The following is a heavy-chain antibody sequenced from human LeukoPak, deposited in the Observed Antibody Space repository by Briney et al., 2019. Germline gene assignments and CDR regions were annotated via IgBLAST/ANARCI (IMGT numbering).Heavy chain of an antibody. J-gene: IGHJ4*02. D-gene: IGHD4-17*01. CDR2: IYSGGSI. V-gene: IGHV3-66*01. CDR1: GFTFSSYA. CDR3: ARSSNGDYYYYFDY. Sequence: GGSLRLSCAASGFTFSSYAMYWVRQSPGKGLEWVSVIYSGGSIEYADSVKGRFTVSRDNSKNTLYLQMNSLRAEDTAVYYCARSSNGDYYYYFDYWGQGTLVTVSS.